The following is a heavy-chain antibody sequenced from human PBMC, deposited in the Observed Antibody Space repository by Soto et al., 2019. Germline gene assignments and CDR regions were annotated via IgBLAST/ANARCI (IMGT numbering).Heavy chain of an antibody. J-gene: IGHJ6*02. D-gene: IGHD6-13*01. CDR1: GGTFSSYA. CDR2: IIPIFGTA. V-gene: IGHV1-69*01. CDR3: ASRIAAALGMDV. Sequence: QVQLVQSGAEGKKPGSSVKVSCKASGGTFSSYAISWVRQAPGQGLEWMGGIIPIFGTANYAQKFQGRVTITADESTSTAYMELSRLRSEDTAVYYCASRIAAALGMDVWGQGTTVTVSS.